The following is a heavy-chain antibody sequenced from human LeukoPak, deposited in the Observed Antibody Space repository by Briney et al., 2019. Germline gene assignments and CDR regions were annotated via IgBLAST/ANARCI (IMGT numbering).Heavy chain of an antibody. CDR3: ARDEGVVVPAAYDY. CDR2: INHSGST. Sequence: SETLSLTCAVYGGSFSGYYWSWIRQPPGKGLEWIGEINHSGSTNYNPSLKSRVTISVDTSKNQFSLKPSSVTAADTAVYYCARDEGVVVPAAYDYWGQGTLVTVSS. D-gene: IGHD2-2*01. J-gene: IGHJ4*02. CDR1: GGSFSGYY. V-gene: IGHV4-34*01.